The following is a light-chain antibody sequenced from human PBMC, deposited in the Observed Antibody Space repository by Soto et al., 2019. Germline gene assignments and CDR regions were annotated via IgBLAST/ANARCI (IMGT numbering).Light chain of an antibody. V-gene: IGKV3-11*01. CDR1: QSVSSY. CDR2: DAS. Sequence: EIVLTQSPATLSLSPGERATLSCRAGQSVSSYLAWYQQKPGQAPRLLIYDASNRATGIPARFSGSGSGTDFPLTISSLEPEDFAVYYCQQRSNWPITFGQGTRLEIK. J-gene: IGKJ5*01. CDR3: QQRSNWPIT.